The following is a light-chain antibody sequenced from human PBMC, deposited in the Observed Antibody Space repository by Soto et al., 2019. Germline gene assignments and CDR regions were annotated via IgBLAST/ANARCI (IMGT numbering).Light chain of an antibody. J-gene: IGKJ2*01. CDR2: AAS. CDR1: QGISNY. CDR3: HQYITYPMYT. V-gene: IGKV1-16*02. Sequence: DIQMTQSPSSLSASVGDRVTITCRASQGISNYVAWFQQKPGKAPKSLIYAASSLQSVVPSKFSCLGSGTDFTITISSLQPADFANSYCHQYITYPMYTFGQGTKLEIK.